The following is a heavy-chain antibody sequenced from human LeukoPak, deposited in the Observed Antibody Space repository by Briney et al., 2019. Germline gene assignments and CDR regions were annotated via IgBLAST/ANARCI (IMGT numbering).Heavy chain of an antibody. J-gene: IGHJ4*02. D-gene: IGHD5-24*01. Sequence: GGSLRLSCAASGFTFSSYAMHWVRQAPGKGLEWVAVISYDGSNKYYADSVKGRFTISRDNSKNTLYLQMNSLRAEDTAVYYCARDGYNADFDYWGQGALVTVSS. CDR1: GFTFSSYA. CDR3: ARDGYNADFDY. V-gene: IGHV3-30-3*01. CDR2: ISYDGSNK.